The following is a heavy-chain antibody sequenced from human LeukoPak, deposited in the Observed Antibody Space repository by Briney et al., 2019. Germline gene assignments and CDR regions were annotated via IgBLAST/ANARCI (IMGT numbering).Heavy chain of an antibody. D-gene: IGHD2-2*02. V-gene: IGHV3-30-3*01. CDR1: GFTFSSYT. CDR3: ARDGMALYRRDYLDS. J-gene: IGHJ4*02. CDR2: ISYHGVNK. Sequence: GGPLRLSCAAPGFTFSSYTMHWVRQAPGKGLEWVADISYHGVNKHYADSVEGRFTISRDNSKNTLLLQMNTLRGADTAVYYCARDGMALYRRDYLDSWGQGTLVTVSS.